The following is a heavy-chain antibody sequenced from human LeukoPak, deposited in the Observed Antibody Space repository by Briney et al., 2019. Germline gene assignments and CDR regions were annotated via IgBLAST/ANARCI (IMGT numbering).Heavy chain of an antibody. V-gene: IGHV1-2*02. CDR1: VYTFSFYY. CDR3: ARGNLRELRGFDY. D-gene: IGHD1-26*01. CDR2: INPNSGGT. J-gene: IGHJ4*02. Sequence: ASVKVSFNTSVYTFSFYYMHWVRQAPGQGLEWMAWINPNSGGTNYAQKFQGRVTTTRDTSISTAYMELSGLRSDDTAIYFCARGNLRELRGFDYWGQGTLVTVSS.